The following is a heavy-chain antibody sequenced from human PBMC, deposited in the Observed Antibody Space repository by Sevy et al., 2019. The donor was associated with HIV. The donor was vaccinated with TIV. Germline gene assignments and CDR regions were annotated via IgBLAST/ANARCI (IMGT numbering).Heavy chain of an antibody. D-gene: IGHD2-2*01. Sequence: SETLSLTCSVSGDSISDYYWSWIRQPPGKGLEWIGYTSYSGTTNYSPSLESRVDISLDTSRKRFSLKLNSVTAADTAMSYCARLRWDVVDAPGATPGCYFDFWGQGTLVTVSS. CDR1: GDSISDYY. CDR2: TSYSGTT. V-gene: IGHV4-59*08. J-gene: IGHJ4*02. CDR3: ARLRWDVVDAPGATPGCYFDF.